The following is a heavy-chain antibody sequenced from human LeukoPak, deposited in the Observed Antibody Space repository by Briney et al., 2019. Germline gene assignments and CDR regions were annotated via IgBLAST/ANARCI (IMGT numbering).Heavy chain of an antibody. Sequence: PGGSLRLSCAASGFTVSSNYMSWVRQAPGKGLEWVSVIYSGGSTYYADSVEGRFTISRDNSKNTLYLQMNSLRAEDTAVYYCARDGGGSYFDYWGQGTLVTVSS. CDR3: ARDGGGSYFDY. D-gene: IGHD1-26*01. CDR2: IYSGGST. CDR1: GFTVSSNY. V-gene: IGHV3-66*02. J-gene: IGHJ4*02.